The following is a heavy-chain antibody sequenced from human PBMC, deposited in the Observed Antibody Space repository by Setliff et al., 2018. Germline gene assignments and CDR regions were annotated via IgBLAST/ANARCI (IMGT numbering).Heavy chain of an antibody. Sequence: GASVKVSCKASGYPFSNYGVTWVRQAPGQGLEWMGWVTIYNGNTKYAQTFQGRITMATDTSTKMAHMELSSLRSDDTAVYFCALTTLSLCSGGNCPNALAIWGQGTMVTVSS. CDR2: VTIYNGNT. J-gene: IGHJ3*02. CDR1: GYPFSNYG. V-gene: IGHV1-18*01. CDR3: ALTTLSLCSGGNCPNALAI. D-gene: IGHD2-15*01.